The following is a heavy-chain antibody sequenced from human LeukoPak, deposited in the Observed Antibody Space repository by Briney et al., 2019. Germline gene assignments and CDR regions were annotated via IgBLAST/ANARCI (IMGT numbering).Heavy chain of an antibody. D-gene: IGHD5-12*01. CDR3: ARGSGYDSDAFDI. CDR1: GYTFTDYY. Sequence: ASVKVSCKASGYTFTDYYMHWVRQAPGQGLEWMGWINPNSGGTNYAQKFQGRVTMTRDTSISTAYMELSRLRSDDTAVYYCARGSGYDSDAFDIWGQGTMVTVSS. V-gene: IGHV1-2*02. J-gene: IGHJ3*02. CDR2: INPNSGGT.